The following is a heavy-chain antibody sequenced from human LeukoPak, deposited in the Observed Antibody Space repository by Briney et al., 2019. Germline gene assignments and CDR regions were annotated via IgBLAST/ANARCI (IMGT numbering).Heavy chain of an antibody. J-gene: IGHJ4*02. D-gene: IGHD3-10*01. CDR1: VFTFDNFA. V-gene: IGHV3-23*01. CDR2: ITGSGGST. CDR3: ARGLFDFDY. Sequence: PGGSLRLSCAPSVFTFDNFAMTWVRHPPGKGLEWVSEITGSGGSTYYADSVKGRFTISRDNSKNTLYLQMNSLRAEDTAIYYCARGLFDFDYWGQGALVTVSS.